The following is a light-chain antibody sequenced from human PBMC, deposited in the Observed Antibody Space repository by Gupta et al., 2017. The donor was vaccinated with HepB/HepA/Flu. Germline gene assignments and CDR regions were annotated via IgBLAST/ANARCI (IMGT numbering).Light chain of an antibody. J-gene: IGLJ2*01. V-gene: IGLV2-23*02. CDR1: SSDVGSYNF. CDR2: EVS. CDR3: CSYAATHVE. Sequence: QSALTQPASVSGSPGQSITISCTGTSSDVGSYNFVSWYQQHPGKAPKLMIYEVSKRPSGVSDRFSGSKSGNTASLTISGLQAEDEADYYCCSYAATHVEIGGGTRLTVL.